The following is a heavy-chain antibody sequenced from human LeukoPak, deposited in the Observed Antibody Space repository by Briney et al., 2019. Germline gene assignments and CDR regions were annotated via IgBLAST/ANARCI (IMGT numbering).Heavy chain of an antibody. J-gene: IGHJ3*01. D-gene: IGHD7-27*01. CDR1: GGSFGDYY. Sequence: SETLSLTCTLYGGSFGDYYWSWLPQPPGMGLEWIGEINHGGSTNYNPSLMSRVIVSRNTSNNQFSLIVSSVTAADTAVYYCARFSTFAWGAWGNAFDVWGRGTVVSVSS. CDR3: ARFSTFAWGAWGNAFDV. V-gene: IGHV4-34*01. CDR2: INHGGST.